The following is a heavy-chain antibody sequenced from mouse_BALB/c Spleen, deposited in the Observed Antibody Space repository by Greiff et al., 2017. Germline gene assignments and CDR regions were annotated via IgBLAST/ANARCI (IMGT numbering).Heavy chain of an antibody. D-gene: IGHD1-1*02. CDR2: ISDGGSYT. V-gene: IGHV5-4*02. CDR1: GFTFSDYY. CDR3: ARGGGYAGFAY. Sequence: DVMLVESGGGLVKPGGSLKLSCAASGFTFSDYYMYWVRQTPEKRLEWVATISDGGSYTYYPDSVKGRFTISRDNAKNNLYLQMSSLKSEDTAMYYCARGGGYAGFAYWGQGTLVTVSA. J-gene: IGHJ3*01.